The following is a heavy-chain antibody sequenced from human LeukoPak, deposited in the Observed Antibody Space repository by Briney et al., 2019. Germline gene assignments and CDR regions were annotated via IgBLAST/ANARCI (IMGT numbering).Heavy chain of an antibody. CDR1: AFSFSSYS. D-gene: IGHD1-26*01. Sequence: GGSLRLSCVASAFSFSSYSMAWVRQAPGKGLEWVGRIRSKTDGGTTDYAAPVKGRFTISRDDSKNTLYLQMNSLKTEDTAVYYCTTVGATSFDYWGQGTLVTVSS. CDR2: IRSKTDGGTT. V-gene: IGHV3-15*01. CDR3: TTVGATSFDY. J-gene: IGHJ4*02.